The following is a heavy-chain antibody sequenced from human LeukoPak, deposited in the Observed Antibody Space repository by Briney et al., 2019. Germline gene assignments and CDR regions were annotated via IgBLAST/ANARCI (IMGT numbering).Heavy chain of an antibody. Sequence: SETLSLTCTVSGGSISSYYWSWIRQPPGKGLEWIGYIYYSGSTNYNPSLKSRVTISVDTSKSQFSLKLSSVTAADTAVYYCARLDAIAAYYYYMDVWGKGTTVTVSS. CDR2: IYYSGST. CDR3: ARLDAIAAYYYYMDV. CDR1: GGSISSYY. D-gene: IGHD6-13*01. J-gene: IGHJ6*03. V-gene: IGHV4-59*12.